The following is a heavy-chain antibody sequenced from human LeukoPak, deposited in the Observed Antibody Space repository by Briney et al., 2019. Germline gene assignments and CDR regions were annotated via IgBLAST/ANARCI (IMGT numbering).Heavy chain of an antibody. D-gene: IGHD5-24*01. CDR1: DDSISSGSYY. CDR2: IYASGST. CDR3: AREQRWLQSLDY. Sequence: SETLSLTCTVSDDSISSGSYYWSWIRQPAGKGLEWIGRIYASGSTNYNPSLKSRVTISVDTSKNQFSLKLSSVTATDTAVYYCAREQRWLQSLDYWGQGTLVTVSS. V-gene: IGHV4-61*02. J-gene: IGHJ4*02.